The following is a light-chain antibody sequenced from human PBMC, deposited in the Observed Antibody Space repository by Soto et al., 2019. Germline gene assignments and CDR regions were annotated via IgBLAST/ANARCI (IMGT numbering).Light chain of an antibody. V-gene: IGKV3-11*01. CDR2: DAS. Sequence: EIVLTRSPATLSLSPGERATLSCRASQSVSSYLAWYQQKPGQAPRLLIYDASNRATGIPARFSGSGSGTDFTLTISSLEPEDFAVYYCQQRSNSEITFGPGTKVDIK. J-gene: IGKJ3*01. CDR1: QSVSSY. CDR3: QQRSNSEIT.